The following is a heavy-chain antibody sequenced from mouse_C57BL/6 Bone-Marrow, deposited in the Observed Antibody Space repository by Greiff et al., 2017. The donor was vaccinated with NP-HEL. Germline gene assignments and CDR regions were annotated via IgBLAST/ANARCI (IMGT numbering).Heavy chain of an antibody. J-gene: IGHJ4*01. CDR2: IRLKSDNYAT. D-gene: IGHD2-1*01. CDR3: IYYFLAMDY. V-gene: IGHV6-3*01. Sequence: EVKLEESGGGLVQPGGSMKLSCVASGFTFSNYWMNWVRQSPEKGLEWVAQIRLKSDNYATHYAESVKGRFTISRDDSKSSVYLQMNNLRAEDTGIYYCIYYFLAMDYWGQGTSVTVSS. CDR1: GFTFSNYW.